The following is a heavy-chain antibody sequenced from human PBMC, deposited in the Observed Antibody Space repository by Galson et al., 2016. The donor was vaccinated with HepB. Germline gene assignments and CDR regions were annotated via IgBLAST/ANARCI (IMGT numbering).Heavy chain of an antibody. CDR3: AKDRAIFGLAIILDH. CDR2: ISNSGEDT. D-gene: IGHD3/OR15-3a*01. Sequence: SLRLSCAASGFTFNNYGMSWVRQAPGKGLEWVSAISNSGEDTYYTESVKGRFSISRDNSKNTLYLQMNSLRAEDTAVYYCAKDRAIFGLAIILDHWGQGTLVTVSS. CDR1: GFTFNNYG. J-gene: IGHJ4*02. V-gene: IGHV3-23*01.